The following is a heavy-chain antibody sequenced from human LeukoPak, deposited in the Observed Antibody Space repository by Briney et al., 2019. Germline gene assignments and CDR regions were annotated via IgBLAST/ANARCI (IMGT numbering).Heavy chain of an antibody. D-gene: IGHD2-21*02. V-gene: IGHV3-64*01. Sequence: GGSVKLSCVASGFTFSSYAMHWVRQAPGMRLEYVSAISSTGGTTYYANSVKGRFTISRDNSKKTLYLQMGSLRPEDMAVYYCARGVTSIYWGQGTLVTVSS. J-gene: IGHJ4*02. CDR2: ISSTGGTT. CDR3: ARGVTSIY. CDR1: GFTFSSYA.